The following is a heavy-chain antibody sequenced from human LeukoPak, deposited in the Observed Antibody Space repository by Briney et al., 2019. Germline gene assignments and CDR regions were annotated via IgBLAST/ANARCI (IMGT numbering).Heavy chain of an antibody. CDR1: GGSISSSSYY. Sequence: SETLSLTCSVSGGSISSSSYYWGWIRQPPGKGLEWIGSIYYSGSTYYNPSLKSRVTISVDTSKNQFSLKLSSVTAADTAVYYCARTRNYDYVWGSDRYNDAFDIWGQGTMVTVSS. J-gene: IGHJ3*02. CDR2: IYYSGST. CDR3: ARTRNYDYVWGSDRYNDAFDI. D-gene: IGHD3-16*02. V-gene: IGHV4-39*01.